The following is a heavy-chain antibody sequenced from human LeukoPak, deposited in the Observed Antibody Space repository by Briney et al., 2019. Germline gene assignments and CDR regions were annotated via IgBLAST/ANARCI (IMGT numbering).Heavy chain of an antibody. V-gene: IGHV3-23*01. Sequence: PGGSLRLSCAAPGFTFSTYAMTWVRQAPGKGLEWVSSFSGNGGPTYYADSVKGRFTISRDDSKSTLYLQMNSLRAEDTALYYCAKDRAPGAHYYMDVWGIGTTVTVSS. CDR2: FSGNGGPT. J-gene: IGHJ6*03. CDR1: GFTFSTYA. D-gene: IGHD6-13*01. CDR3: AKDRAPGAHYYMDV.